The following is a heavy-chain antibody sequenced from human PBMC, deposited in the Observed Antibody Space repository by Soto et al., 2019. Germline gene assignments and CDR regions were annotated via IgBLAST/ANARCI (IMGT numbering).Heavy chain of an antibody. D-gene: IGHD3-22*01. J-gene: IGHJ5*02. CDR3: AHSLIGYYYDSSGSNWFDP. CDR1: GGSISSGDYY. Sequence: TLSLSCTVSGGSISSGDYYWSWIRQPPGKALEWLALIYWDDDKRYSPSLKSRLTITKDTSKNQVVLTMTNMEPVDTATYYCAHSLIGYYYDSSGSNWFDPWGQGTLVTVSS. CDR2: IYWDDDK. V-gene: IGHV2-5*08.